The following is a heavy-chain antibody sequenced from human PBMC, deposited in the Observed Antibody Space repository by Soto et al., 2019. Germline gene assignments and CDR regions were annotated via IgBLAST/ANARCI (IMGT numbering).Heavy chain of an antibody. D-gene: IGHD3-10*01. CDR1: GYTFTSYY. CDR2: INPNGGST. Sequence: QVQLVQSGAEVKNPGASVTVSCRASGYTFTSYYRHWVRQAPGQGLEWMAIINPNGGSTNYAQRFQGRVTVTRDTSTSIVYMELSSLRSEDTAVDYCSRGLGSGDYWGQGTLVTVSS. CDR3: SRGLGSGDY. J-gene: IGHJ4*02. V-gene: IGHV1-46*03.